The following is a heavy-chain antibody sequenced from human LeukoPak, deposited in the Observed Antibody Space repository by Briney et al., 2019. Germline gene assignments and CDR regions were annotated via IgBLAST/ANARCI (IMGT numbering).Heavy chain of an antibody. CDR2: ISSSSSPI. CDR3: ARVTSSGWSNWFDP. D-gene: IGHD6-19*01. J-gene: IGHJ5*02. CDR1: GFTFSSYS. Sequence: QPGGSLRLSCAASGFTFSSYSMNWVRQAPGKGLEWVSYISSSSSPIYYADSVKGRFTISRDNAKNSLYLQMNSLRAEDTAVYYCARVTSSGWSNWFDPWGQGTLVTVSS. V-gene: IGHV3-48*04.